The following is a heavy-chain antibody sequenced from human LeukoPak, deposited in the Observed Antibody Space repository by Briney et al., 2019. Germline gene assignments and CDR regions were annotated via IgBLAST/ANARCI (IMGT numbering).Heavy chain of an antibody. CDR3: ARVTAMAFDY. CDR1: RYTVTSYG. Sequence: APGKLSCNPARYTVTSYGTSWLRQAPGHRLEWMGWISAYTGNTNYAQKLQGRVTMTTDTSTSTAYMELRSLRSDDTAVYYCARVTAMAFDYWGQGTLVTVSS. CDR2: ISAYTGNT. J-gene: IGHJ4*02. D-gene: IGHD5-18*01. V-gene: IGHV1-18*04.